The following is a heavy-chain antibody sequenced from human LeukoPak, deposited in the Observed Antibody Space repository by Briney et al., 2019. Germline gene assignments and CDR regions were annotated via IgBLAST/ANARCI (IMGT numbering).Heavy chain of an antibody. CDR3: ARVADPYCSRTSCYTVGPAWFDP. D-gene: IGHD2-2*02. CDR1: GGSISSGSHY. J-gene: IGHJ5*02. Sequence: SETLSLTCTVSGGSISSGSHYWSWIRQPAGKGLEWIVRIYISGSTKYNSSLKSRVSIYLDASTNPFSLKLSSVTAADTAVSYCARVADPYCSRTSCYTVGPAWFDPWGQGTLVTVSS. V-gene: IGHV4-61*02. CDR2: IYISGST.